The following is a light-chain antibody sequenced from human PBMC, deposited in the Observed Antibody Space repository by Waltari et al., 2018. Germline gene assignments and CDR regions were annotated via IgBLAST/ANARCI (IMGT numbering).Light chain of an antibody. J-gene: IGKJ1*01. CDR3: QHYLRLPVT. V-gene: IGKV3-20*01. CDR2: GAS. CDR1: QSVTRA. Sequence: ELVLTQSPGTRSLSPGERATLSCRTSQSVTRALAWYQQKPGQAPRLLIYGASNRATGIPDRFSGSGSGTDFSLTISSLEPEDFAVYYCQHYLRLPVTFGQGTKVEVK.